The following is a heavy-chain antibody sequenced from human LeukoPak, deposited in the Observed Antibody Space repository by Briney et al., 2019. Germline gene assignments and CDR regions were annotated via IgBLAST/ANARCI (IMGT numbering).Heavy chain of an antibody. Sequence: PGGSLRLSCAASGFTFSSYSMNWVRQAPGKGLEWVSSISSSSSYIYYAASVKGRFTISRDNAKNSLYLQMNSLRAEDTAVYYCARDKWSDIVASQRVPFDYWGQGTLVTVSS. CDR2: ISSSSSYI. D-gene: IGHD5-12*01. CDR3: ARDKWSDIVASQRVPFDY. CDR1: GFTFSSYS. V-gene: IGHV3-21*01. J-gene: IGHJ4*02.